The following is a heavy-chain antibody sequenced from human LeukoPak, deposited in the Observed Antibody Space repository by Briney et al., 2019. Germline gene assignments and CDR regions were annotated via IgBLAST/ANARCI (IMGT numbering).Heavy chain of an antibody. V-gene: IGHV4-61*05. CDR1: GGSISSSSYY. J-gene: IGHJ4*02. Sequence: PSETLSLTCTVSGGSISSSSYYWGWIRQPPGKGLEWIGYIYHSGSTNYNPSLKSRVTISVDTSKNQFSLKLSSVTAADTAVYYCARVSQQLVLFWGQGTLVTVSS. CDR2: IYHSGST. D-gene: IGHD6-6*01. CDR3: ARVSQQLVLF.